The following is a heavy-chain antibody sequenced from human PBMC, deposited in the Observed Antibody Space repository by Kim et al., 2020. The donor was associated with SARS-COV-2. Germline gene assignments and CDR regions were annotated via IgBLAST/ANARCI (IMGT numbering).Heavy chain of an antibody. J-gene: IGHJ6*03. D-gene: IGHD6-19*01. CDR1: GYSFITYG. CDR2: ISPHNGNT. V-gene: IGHV1-18*01. CDR3: ARGSSGSYYYYYMDV. Sequence: VKVSCKASGYSFITYGITWVRQAPGQGLEWMGWISPHNGNTNYAQKFQGRVSLTTDTSTSTAYMELRSLRSDDTAVYYCARGSSGSYYYYYMDVWGKGTTVIVSS.